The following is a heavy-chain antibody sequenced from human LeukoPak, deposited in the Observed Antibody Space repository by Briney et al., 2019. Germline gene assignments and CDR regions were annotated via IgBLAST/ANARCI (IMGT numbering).Heavy chain of an antibody. J-gene: IGHJ4*02. CDR1: GYTFTGYY. V-gene: IGHV1-2*02. CDR2: INPNSGGT. CDR3: ARGRYYYDSSGYYYPAY. Sequence: ASVKVSCKASGYTFTGYYMHWVRQAPGQGLEWMRWINPNSGGTNYAQKFQGRVTMTRDTSISTAYMELSRLRSDDTAVYYCARGRYYYDSSGYYYPAYWGQGTLVTVSS. D-gene: IGHD3-22*01.